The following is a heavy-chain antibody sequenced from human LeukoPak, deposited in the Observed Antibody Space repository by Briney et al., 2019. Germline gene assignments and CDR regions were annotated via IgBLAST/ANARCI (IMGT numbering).Heavy chain of an antibody. CDR3: ARTGEGPYAFDI. J-gene: IGHJ3*02. CDR2: IYYSGST. Sequence: SETLSLTCTVSGGSISSSSYYWSWIRQPPGKGLEWIGYIYYSGSTNYNPSLKSRVTISVDTSKNRFSLKLSSVTAADTAVYYCARTGEGPYAFDIWGQGTMVTVSS. D-gene: IGHD1-14*01. CDR1: GGSISSSSYY. V-gene: IGHV4-61*01.